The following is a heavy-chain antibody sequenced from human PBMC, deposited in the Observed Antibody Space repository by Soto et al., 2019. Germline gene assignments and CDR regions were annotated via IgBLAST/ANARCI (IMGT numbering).Heavy chain of an antibody. D-gene: IGHD5-12*01. V-gene: IGHV1-69*02. CDR1: GGTFSSYT. J-gene: IGHJ4*02. Sequence: ASVKVSCKASGGTFSSYTISWVRQAPGQGLEWMGRIIPILGIANYAQKFQGRVTITADKSTSTAYMELSSLRSEDTAVYYCASLYSGYDSPFDYWGQGTLVTVSS. CDR3: ASLYSGYDSPFDY. CDR2: IIPILGIA.